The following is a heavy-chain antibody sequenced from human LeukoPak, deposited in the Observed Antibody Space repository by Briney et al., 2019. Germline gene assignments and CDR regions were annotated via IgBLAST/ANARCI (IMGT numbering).Heavy chain of an antibody. J-gene: IGHJ4*02. CDR1: GFTFSSYS. V-gene: IGHV3-23*01. D-gene: IGHD3-9*01. Sequence: QPGGSLRLSCAASGFTFSSYSMNWVRQAPGKGLEWVSAISGSGGSTYYADSVKGRFTISRDNSKNTLYLQMNSLRAEDTAVYYCAKDFSDYDILTGYYYPGDYWGQGTLVTVSS. CDR3: AKDFSDYDILTGYYYPGDY. CDR2: ISGSGGST.